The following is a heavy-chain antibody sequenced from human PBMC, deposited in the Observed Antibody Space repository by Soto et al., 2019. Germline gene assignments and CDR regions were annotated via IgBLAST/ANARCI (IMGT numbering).Heavy chain of an antibody. V-gene: IGHV3-30*18. CDR1: GFTFSSYG. CDR2: MSYDGTNK. Sequence: QVQLVESGGGVVQPGGSLTLSCAASGFTFSSYGMHWVRQAPGKGLEWVAVMSYDGTNKYYADSVKGRFTVSRDNSRNTQFLQIYSLRVEDTAVYYCAKGFISGGYCANGICYHFEYWGQGTPVTVSS. J-gene: IGHJ4*02. CDR3: AKGFISGGYCANGICYHFEY. D-gene: IGHD2-8*01.